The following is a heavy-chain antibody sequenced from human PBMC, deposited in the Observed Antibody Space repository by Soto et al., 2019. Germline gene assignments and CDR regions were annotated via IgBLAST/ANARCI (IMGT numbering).Heavy chain of an antibody. CDR2: ISGSGGST. V-gene: IGHV3-23*01. D-gene: IGHD6-6*01. CDR3: AKYDNRSSSSLYCYYGMDV. Sequence: GGSLRLSCAASGFTFSSYAMSWVRQAPVNXLEWVSAISGSGGSTYYGDSVKGRFTISRDTSKNTGYLQMNSLRAEDTAVYYCAKYDNRSSSSLYCYYGMDVWGQGTTVTVS. J-gene: IGHJ6*02. CDR1: GFTFSSYA.